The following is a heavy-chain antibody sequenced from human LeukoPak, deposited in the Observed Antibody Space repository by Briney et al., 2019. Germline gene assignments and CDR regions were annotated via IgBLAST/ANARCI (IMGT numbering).Heavy chain of an antibody. D-gene: IGHD2-2*01. V-gene: IGHV1-69*10. J-gene: IGHJ3*02. Sequence: ASVKVSCKASGGTFSSYAISWVRQGPGQGLEWMGGIIPILGIANYAQKFQGRVTITADKSTSTAYMELSSLRSEDTAVYYCARYCSSTSCHLDAFDIWGQGTMVTVSS. CDR2: IIPILGIA. CDR1: GGTFSSYA. CDR3: ARYCSSTSCHLDAFDI.